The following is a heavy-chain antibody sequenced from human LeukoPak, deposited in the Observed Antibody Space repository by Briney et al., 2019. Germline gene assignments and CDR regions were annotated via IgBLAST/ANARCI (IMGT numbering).Heavy chain of an antibody. V-gene: IGHV1-69*05. CDR1: GGTFSSYA. Sequence: ASVKVSCKASGGTFSSYAISWVRQAPGQGLEWVGGIIPIFGTANYAQKFQGRVTITTNESTSTAYIEQSSLRSEDTAVYYCARAAATALHFDYWGQGTLVTVSS. CDR2: IIPIFGTA. D-gene: IGHD6-25*01. J-gene: IGHJ4*02. CDR3: ARAAATALHFDY.